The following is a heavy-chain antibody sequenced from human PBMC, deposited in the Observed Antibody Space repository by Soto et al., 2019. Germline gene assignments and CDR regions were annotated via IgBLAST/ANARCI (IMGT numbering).Heavy chain of an antibody. V-gene: IGHV3-23*01. CDR3: AKNEVAANGRADAFDI. CDR2: IGGGGEYT. Sequence: EVQLLEAGGGLVQPGGSLTLTCIVSGFTSGKYAMSWVRQAPGKGLEWVSEIGGGGEYTNYADSVRGRLTMSIDNSKNTLYLHMSSLKVEDTAVYYCAKNEVAANGRADAFDIWGQGTVVTVSS. J-gene: IGHJ3*02. CDR1: GFTSGKYA. D-gene: IGHD2-15*01.